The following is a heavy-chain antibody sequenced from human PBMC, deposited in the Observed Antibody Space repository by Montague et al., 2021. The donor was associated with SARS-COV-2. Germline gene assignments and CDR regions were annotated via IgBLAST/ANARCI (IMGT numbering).Heavy chain of an antibody. CDR2: INHTGSA. Sequence: SETLSLTCAVYSGSFSDYYWTWVRQPPGKGLEWIGEINHTGSASYDPSLKSRVTLSKDTSKNQFSLKLQSLTAADTAVYYCARGQVTISGALIFIPAAGPLDVWGQGTLVTVSS. CDR3: ARGQVTISGALIFIPAAGPLDV. CDR1: SGSFSDYY. D-gene: IGHD3-3*01. V-gene: IGHV4-34*01. J-gene: IGHJ3*01.